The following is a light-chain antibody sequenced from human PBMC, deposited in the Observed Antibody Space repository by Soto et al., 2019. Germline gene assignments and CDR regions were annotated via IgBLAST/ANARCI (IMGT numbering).Light chain of an antibody. Sequence: QSALTQPAPVSGSPGQSITISCTGTSSNIGSYDLVSWYQQHPGKAPKLIIYEVTKRPSGVSNRFSGSKSGNAASLTISGLQAEDEAGYYCCSYAGSSTLVFGGGTKLTVL. CDR1: SSNIGSYDL. CDR2: EVT. V-gene: IGLV2-23*02. CDR3: CSYAGSSTLV. J-gene: IGLJ2*01.